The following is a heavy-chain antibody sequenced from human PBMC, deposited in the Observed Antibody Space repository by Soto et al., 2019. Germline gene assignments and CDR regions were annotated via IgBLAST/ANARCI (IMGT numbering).Heavy chain of an antibody. CDR3: ARAPYSSGWRVRDNGFDH. V-gene: IGHV3-48*02. Sequence: EVQLVESGGGLVQPGGSLRLSCAASGFTFSSYSMNWVRQAPGKGLDWVSYISSSSSTIYYADSVKGRFTISRDNAKHSLYLQMNSLRDEDTDVYYCARAPYSSGWRVRDNGFDHWGQGTLVTVSS. D-gene: IGHD6-19*01. CDR2: ISSSSSTI. J-gene: IGHJ5*02. CDR1: GFTFSSYS.